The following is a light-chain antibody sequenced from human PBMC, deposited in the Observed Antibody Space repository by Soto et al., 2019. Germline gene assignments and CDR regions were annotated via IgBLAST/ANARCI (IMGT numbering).Light chain of an antibody. Sequence: EIVLTQSPGILSLSPGARATLSCRASQTVAYTSLAWYQQRPGQAPRLLIYGTSTRATGTPDRFSGSGSGTAFPLTISRLENEDFAVYYYQQYVTTPRTFGHRTKVEFE. CDR2: GTS. CDR1: QTVAYTS. CDR3: QQYVTTPRT. J-gene: IGKJ1*01. V-gene: IGKV3-20*01.